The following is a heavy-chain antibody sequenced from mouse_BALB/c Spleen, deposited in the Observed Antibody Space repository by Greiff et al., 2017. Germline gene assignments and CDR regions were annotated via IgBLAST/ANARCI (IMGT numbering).Heavy chain of an antibody. CDR3: ARMGYGSRFYAMDY. D-gene: IGHD1-1*01. J-gene: IGHJ4*01. CDR1: GFSLSTSGMG. Sequence: QVTLKVSGPGILQPSQTLSLTCSFSGFSLSTSGMGVGWIRQPSGKGLEWLAHIWWDDDKRYNPALKSRLTISKDTSSNQVFLKIASVDTADTATYYCARMGYGSRFYAMDYWGQGTSVTVSS. V-gene: IGHV8-8*01. CDR2: IWWDDDK.